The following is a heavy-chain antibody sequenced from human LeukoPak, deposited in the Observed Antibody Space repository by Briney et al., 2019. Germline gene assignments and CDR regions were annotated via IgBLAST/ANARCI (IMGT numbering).Heavy chain of an antibody. D-gene: IGHD3-10*01. J-gene: IGHJ4*02. V-gene: IGHV4-31*03. CDR1: GGSISSGGYY. CDR3: ARVRITMVRGASYYFDY. Sequence: SETLSLTCTVSGGSISSGGYYWSWIRQHPGKGLEWIGYIYYSGSTYYNPSLKSRVTISVDTSKNQFSLKLSSVTAADTAVYYCARVRITMVRGASYYFDYWGQGTLVTVSS. CDR2: IYYSGST.